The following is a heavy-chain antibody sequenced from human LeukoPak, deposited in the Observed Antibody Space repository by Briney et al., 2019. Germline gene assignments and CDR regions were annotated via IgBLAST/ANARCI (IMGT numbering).Heavy chain of an antibody. Sequence: SETLSLTCTVSGGSISSYYLSWIRQPPGKGLEWIGYIYYSGSTNYNPSLKSRVTISVDTSKNQFSLKLSSVTAADTAVYYCARLRANYYDSSGYYGIFFDYWGQGTLVTVSS. D-gene: IGHD3-22*01. CDR2: IYYSGST. CDR3: ARLRANYYDSSGYYGIFFDY. J-gene: IGHJ4*02. V-gene: IGHV4-59*08. CDR1: GGSISSYY.